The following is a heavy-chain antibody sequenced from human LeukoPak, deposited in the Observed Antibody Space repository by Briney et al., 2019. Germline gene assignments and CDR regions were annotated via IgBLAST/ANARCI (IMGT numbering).Heavy chain of an antibody. D-gene: IGHD1-26*01. J-gene: IGHJ5*02. CDR2: INPSGSST. V-gene: IGHV1-46*01. CDR3: ARDNSVGDTAWWFDP. CDR1: GYIFTSYY. Sequence: GASVKVSCKASGYIFTSYYMHWVRQAPGQGLEWMGLINPSGSSTSYAQKFQGRLSLTRDMSTSTDYMELSSLRSEDTAVYYCARDNSVGDTAWWFDPWGQGTLVTVSS.